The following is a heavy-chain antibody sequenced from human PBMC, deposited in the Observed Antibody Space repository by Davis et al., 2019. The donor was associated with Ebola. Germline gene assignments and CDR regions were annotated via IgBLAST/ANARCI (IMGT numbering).Heavy chain of an antibody. D-gene: IGHD3-10*01. CDR2: ISAYNGDT. CDR3: ARDHGSGSFFSVVDYIMDV. Sequence: ASVKVSCKASGYTFTIYDINWVRQAPGQGLEWMGWISAYNGDTSYAPHLLGRVTLTTDKLTTTAYMELRSLRSDDTAVYYCARDHGSGSFFSVVDYIMDVWGQGTTVTVSS. V-gene: IGHV1-18*04. CDR1: GYTFTIYD. J-gene: IGHJ6*02.